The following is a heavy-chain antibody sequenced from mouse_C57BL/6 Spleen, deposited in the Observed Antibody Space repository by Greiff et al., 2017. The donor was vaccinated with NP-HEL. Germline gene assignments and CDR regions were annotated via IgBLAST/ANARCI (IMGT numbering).Heavy chain of an antibody. CDR2: IDPENGDT. Sequence: EVQLQQSGAELVRPGASVKLSCTASGFNIKDDYMHWVKQRPEQGLEWIGWIDPENGDTEYASKFQGKATITADTSSNTAYLQLSSLTSEDTAVYYCTTYGYDGFAYWGQGTLVTVSA. J-gene: IGHJ3*01. V-gene: IGHV14-4*01. D-gene: IGHD2-2*01. CDR3: TTYGYDGFAY. CDR1: GFNIKDDY.